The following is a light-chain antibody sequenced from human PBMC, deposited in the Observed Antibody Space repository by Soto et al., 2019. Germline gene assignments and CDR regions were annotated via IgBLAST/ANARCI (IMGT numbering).Light chain of an antibody. CDR2: GAS. Sequence: EIVMTQSPATLSVSPGERATLSCRASQSVSSNLAWYQQKPGQAPRLLIYGASTMATGIPARFSGSGSGTEFTLTISSLQSEDFAVYYCQQYNSRPPTFGQGTRLEIK. CDR1: QSVSSN. J-gene: IGKJ5*01. V-gene: IGKV3-15*01. CDR3: QQYNSRPPT.